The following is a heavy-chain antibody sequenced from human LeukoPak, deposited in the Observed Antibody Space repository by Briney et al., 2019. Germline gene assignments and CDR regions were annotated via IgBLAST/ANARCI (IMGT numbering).Heavy chain of an antibody. CDR1: GGAFSGYY. D-gene: IGHD5-12*01. CDR3: ARVQLRPPFDY. Sequence: SETLSLTCAVYGGAFSGYYWSWIRQPPGKGLEWIGEINHSGSTNYNPSLKSRVTISVDTSKNQFSLKLSSVTAADTAVYYCARVQLRPPFDYWGPGTLVTVSS. CDR2: INHSGST. J-gene: IGHJ4*02. V-gene: IGHV4-34*01.